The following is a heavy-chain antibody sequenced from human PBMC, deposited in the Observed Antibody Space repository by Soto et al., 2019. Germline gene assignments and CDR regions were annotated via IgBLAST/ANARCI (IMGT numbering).Heavy chain of an antibody. CDR1: GDSISSGDYY. J-gene: IGHJ4*02. CDR2: IYYSGNT. CDR3: PRAFNRYSPPPGPLES. Sequence: SETLSLTCTVSGDSISSGDYYWSWIRKPPGKGLEWIGCIYYSGNTYYNPSLKRRFSISVDTSKNQFSLQLSSVTVADTAGYDFPRAFNRYSPPPGPLESWALGPLVPVSS. D-gene: IGHD2-2*02. V-gene: IGHV4-30-4*01.